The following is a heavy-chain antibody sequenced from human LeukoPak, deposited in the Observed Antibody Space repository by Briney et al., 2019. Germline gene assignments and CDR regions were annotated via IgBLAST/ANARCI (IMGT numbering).Heavy chain of an antibody. J-gene: IGHJ4*02. CDR2: ISAYNGNT. Sequence: GASVMVSCKASGYTFTSYGISWARQAPGQGLEWMGWISAYNGNTNYAQKLQGRVTMTTDTSTSTAYMELRSLRSDDTAVYYCARVKRGDGYNYYFDYWGQGTLVTVSS. D-gene: IGHD5-24*01. CDR3: ARVKRGDGYNYYFDY. V-gene: IGHV1-18*01. CDR1: GYTFTSYG.